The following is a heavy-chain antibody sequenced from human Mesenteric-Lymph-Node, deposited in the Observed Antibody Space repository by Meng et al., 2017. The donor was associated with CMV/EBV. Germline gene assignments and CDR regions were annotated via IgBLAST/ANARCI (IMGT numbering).Heavy chain of an antibody. CDR1: GFTFSDYY. J-gene: IGHJ4*02. CDR2: ISSGGSSI. V-gene: IGHV3-11*04. CDR3: AARNGYGGPYFDY. Sequence: AASGFTFSDYYMTWIRQAPGKGLEWISYISSGGSSIFYADSVKGRFTMSRDNAKNSLYLQMNSLRAEDTAVYYCAARNGYGGPYFDYWGQGTLVTVSS. D-gene: IGHD5-24*01.